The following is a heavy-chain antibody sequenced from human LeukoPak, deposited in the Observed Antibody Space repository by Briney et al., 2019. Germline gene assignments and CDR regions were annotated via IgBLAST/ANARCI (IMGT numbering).Heavy chain of an antibody. J-gene: IGHJ4*02. Sequence: PGGSLRLSCAASGFTFSSYWMNWVRQAPGKGLEWVANIKQDGSEKYYVGSVKGRFTISRDNAKNSLYLQMNSLRAEDTAMYYCARELLGHGYNSGDFDYWGQGTLVTVSS. CDR3: ARELLGHGYNSGDFDY. CDR2: IKQDGSEK. V-gene: IGHV3-7*01. D-gene: IGHD5-24*01. CDR1: GFTFSSYW.